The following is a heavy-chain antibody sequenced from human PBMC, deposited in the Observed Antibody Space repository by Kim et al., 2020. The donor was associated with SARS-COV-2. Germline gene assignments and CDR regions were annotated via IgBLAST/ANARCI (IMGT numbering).Heavy chain of an antibody. D-gene: IGHD3-10*01. CDR2: IWYDGSNK. CDR3: ARDTPSPLLWFGESHYYGMDV. J-gene: IGHJ6*02. Sequence: GGSLRLSCAASGFTFSSYGMHWVRQAPGKGLEWVAVIWYDGSNKYYADSVKGRFTISRDNSKNTLYLQMNSLRAEDTAVYYCARDTPSPLLWFGESHYYGMDVWGQGTTVTVSS. CDR1: GFTFSSYG. V-gene: IGHV3-33*01.